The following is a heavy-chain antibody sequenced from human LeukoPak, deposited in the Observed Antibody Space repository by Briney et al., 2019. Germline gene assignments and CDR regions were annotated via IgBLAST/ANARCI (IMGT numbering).Heavy chain of an antibody. D-gene: IGHD2-2*03. Sequence: SQTLSLTCAVSGGSISSGGYSWSWIRQPPGKGLEWIGYIYHSGSTYYNPSLKSRVTISVDTSKNQFSLKLSSVTAADTAVYYCARSWISGPIQESVVWFDPWGQGTLVTVSS. CDR2: IYHSGST. CDR1: GGSISSGGYS. J-gene: IGHJ5*02. V-gene: IGHV4-30-2*01. CDR3: ARSWISGPIQESVVWFDP.